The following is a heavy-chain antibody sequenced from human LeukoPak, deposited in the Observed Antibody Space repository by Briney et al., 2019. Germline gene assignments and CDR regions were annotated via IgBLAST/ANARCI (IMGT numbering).Heavy chain of an antibody. CDR1: GFTFSSYW. D-gene: IGHD3-22*01. CDR2: IKQDGSEK. J-gene: IGHJ4*02. V-gene: IGHV3-7*01. CDR3: ARRNLYYDSSGYYYSFPFDY. Sequence: GGSLRLSCAASGFTFSSYWMSWVRQAPGKGLEWVANIKQDGSEKYYVDSVKGRFTISRDNAKNSLYLQMNSLRAEDTAVYYCARRNLYYDSSGYYYSFPFDYWGQGTLVTVSS.